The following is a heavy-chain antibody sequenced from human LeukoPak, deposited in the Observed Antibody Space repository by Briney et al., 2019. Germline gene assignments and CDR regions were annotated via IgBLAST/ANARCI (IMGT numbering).Heavy chain of an antibody. CDR2: ISGSGGST. CDR1: GFTFSSYA. D-gene: IGHD5-12*01. CDR3: AKVYSGYGGTPYYFDY. J-gene: IGHJ4*02. V-gene: IGHV3-23*01. Sequence: GGSLRLSCAASGFTFSSYAMSWVRQAPGKGLEWVSAISGSGGSTYYADSVKGRFTISRDNSKNTLYLQMNSLRAEDAAVYYCAKVYSGYGGTPYYFDYWGQGTLVTASS.